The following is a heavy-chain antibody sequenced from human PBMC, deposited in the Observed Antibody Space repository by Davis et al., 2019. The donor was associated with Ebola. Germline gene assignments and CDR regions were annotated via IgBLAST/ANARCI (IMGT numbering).Heavy chain of an antibody. V-gene: IGHV4-31*03. CDR2: IHDSGST. CDR1: GGSISSGGYY. J-gene: IGHJ4*02. Sequence: SETLSLTCTVSGGSISSGGYYWSWIRQHPGKGLEWIGYIHDSGSTYYNPSLKSRLTISVDTSKNQFTLKLNSVTAADTAVYYCARGIAAADFDYWGQGTLVTVSS. CDR3: ARGIAAADFDY. D-gene: IGHD6-13*01.